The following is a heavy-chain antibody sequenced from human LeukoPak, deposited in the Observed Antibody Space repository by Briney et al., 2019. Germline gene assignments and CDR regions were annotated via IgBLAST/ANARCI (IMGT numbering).Heavy chain of an antibody. CDR1: GFTFSSYW. D-gene: IGHD2-8*02. CDR3: ARGWVLATGAFDI. J-gene: IGHJ3*02. Sequence: GGSLRLSCAASGFTFSSYWMTWVRQAPGKGLEWVSVIYSGGSTYYADSVKGRFTISRDNSKKMLYLQMNSLRAEDTAVYYCARGWVLATGAFDIWGQGTMVTVSS. V-gene: IGHV3-53*01. CDR2: IYSGGST.